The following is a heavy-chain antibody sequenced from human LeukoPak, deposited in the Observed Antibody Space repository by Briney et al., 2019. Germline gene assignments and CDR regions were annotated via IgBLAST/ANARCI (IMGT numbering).Heavy chain of an antibody. CDR1: GYTFTSYY. V-gene: IGHV1-46*01. Sequence: ASAKVSCKASGYTFTSYYMHWARQAPGQGLEWMGIINPSGGSTSYAQKFQGRVTMTRDTSTSTVYMELSSLRSEDTAVYYCARQKYDYYDGAPWDYWGQGTLVTVSS. CDR3: ARQKYDYYDGAPWDY. D-gene: IGHD3-22*01. CDR2: INPSGGST. J-gene: IGHJ4*02.